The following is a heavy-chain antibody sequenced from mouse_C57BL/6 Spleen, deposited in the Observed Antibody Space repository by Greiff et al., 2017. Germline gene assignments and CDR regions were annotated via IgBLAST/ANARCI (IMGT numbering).Heavy chain of an antibody. CDR3: ARWTTVVAGGFDY. CDR1: GYAFSSSW. V-gene: IGHV1-82*01. D-gene: IGHD1-1*01. Sequence: VQLQQSGPELVKPGASVKISCKASGYAFSSSWMNWVKQRPGKGLEWIGRIYPGDGDTNYNGKFKGKATLTADKSSSTAYMQLSSLTSEDSAVYFCARWTTVVAGGFDYWGQGTTLTVSS. CDR2: IYPGDGDT. J-gene: IGHJ2*01.